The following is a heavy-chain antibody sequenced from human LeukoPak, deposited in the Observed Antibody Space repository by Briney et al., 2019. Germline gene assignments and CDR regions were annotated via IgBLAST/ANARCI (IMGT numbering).Heavy chain of an antibody. CDR2: IKQDGSEK. CDR3: ARVTYRLCYGS. V-gene: IGHV3-7*01. CDR1: GFTFSSYC. J-gene: IGHJ4*02. Sequence: GGSLRLSCAAYGFTFSSYCMSWVRQAPGKGLEWVANIKQDGSEKYYVASVSRRFTISRTNANNLLYLQSNILSAEETAVYYCARVTYRLCYGSWGQGTLVSVSS. D-gene: IGHD5-18*01.